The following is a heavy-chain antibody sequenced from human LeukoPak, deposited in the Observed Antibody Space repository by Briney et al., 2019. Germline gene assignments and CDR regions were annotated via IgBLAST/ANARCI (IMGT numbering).Heavy chain of an antibody. Sequence: GGSLRLSCAASGFTFSSYAMSWVRQAPGKGLEWVSAISGSGGSTYYVDSVKGRFTISRDNSKNTLYLQMNSLRAEDTAVYYCAKDYYDTYQYYWGQGTLVTVSS. D-gene: IGHD3-22*01. J-gene: IGHJ4*02. V-gene: IGHV3-23*01. CDR3: AKDYYDTYQYY. CDR2: ISGSGGST. CDR1: GFTFSSYA.